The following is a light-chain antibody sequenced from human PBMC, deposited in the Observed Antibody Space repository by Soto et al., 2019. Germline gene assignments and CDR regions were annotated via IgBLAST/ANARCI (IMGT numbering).Light chain of an antibody. V-gene: IGLV2-18*02. J-gene: IGLJ1*01. CDR2: DVS. Sequence: QSVLTQPPSVSGSPGQSVTISCTGTSSDVGSSNGVSWYQQPPGTAPKLMIYDVSNRPSGVPDRCSGSKSGNTASLTISGLQAEDEADYYCSSYTSSSTYVFGTGTKLTVL. CDR1: SSDVGSSNG. CDR3: SSYTSSSTYV.